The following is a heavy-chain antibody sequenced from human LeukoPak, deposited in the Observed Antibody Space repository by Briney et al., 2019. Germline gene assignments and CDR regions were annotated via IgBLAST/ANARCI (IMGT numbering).Heavy chain of an antibody. D-gene: IGHD3-16*01. V-gene: IGHV4-59*01. CDR3: ARVGPTSSWFDP. CDR1: GGSINNYY. CDR2: IYYSGST. J-gene: IGHJ5*02. Sequence: SETLSLTCTVSGGSINNYYWSWIRQPPGKGLEWIGYIYYSGSTNYNPSLKSRVTISVDTSKNQFSLKLSSVTAADTAVYYCARVGPTSSWFDPWGQGTLVTVSS.